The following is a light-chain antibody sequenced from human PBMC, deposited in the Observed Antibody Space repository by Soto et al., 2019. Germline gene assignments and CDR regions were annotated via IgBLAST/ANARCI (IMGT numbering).Light chain of an antibody. J-gene: IGKJ2*01. Sequence: VLTQSPGTLSLSAGERATLSCRASQSVVYSYLTWYQQKPGQAPRLLIYGASKRASGTPDRFSGSGSGTDFSLTISRREPEDFAIYYCQQFGTSPYTFGRGTTLEIK. V-gene: IGKV3-20*01. CDR1: QSVVYSY. CDR2: GAS. CDR3: QQFGTSPYT.